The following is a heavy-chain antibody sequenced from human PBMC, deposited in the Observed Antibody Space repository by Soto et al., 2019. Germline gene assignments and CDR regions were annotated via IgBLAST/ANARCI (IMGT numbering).Heavy chain of an antibody. CDR3: ARAYSSSSLGTVYFDY. D-gene: IGHD6-6*01. CDR2: IYWNDDK. J-gene: IGHJ4*02. CDR1: GFSLSTSGVG. V-gene: IGHV2-5*01. Sequence: SGPTLVKPTQTLTLTCTFSGFSLSTSGVGVGWIRQPPGKALEWLALIYWNDDKRYSPSLKSRLTITKDTSKNQVVLTMTNMDPVDTATYYCARAYSSSSLGTVYFDYWGQGTLVTVSS.